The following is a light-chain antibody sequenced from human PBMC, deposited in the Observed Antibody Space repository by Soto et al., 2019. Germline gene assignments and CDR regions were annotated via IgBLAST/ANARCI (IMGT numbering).Light chain of an antibody. CDR3: CSYAGSSTLV. Sequence: QSVLTQPASVSGSPGQSITISCTGTSSDVGSYNLVSWYQQHPGKVPKLIIYEVSERPSGVSNRFSGSKSGNTASLTISGLQAEDEADYYCCSYAGSSTLVFGGGTKLTVL. CDR2: EVS. J-gene: IGLJ2*01. V-gene: IGLV2-23*02. CDR1: SSDVGSYNL.